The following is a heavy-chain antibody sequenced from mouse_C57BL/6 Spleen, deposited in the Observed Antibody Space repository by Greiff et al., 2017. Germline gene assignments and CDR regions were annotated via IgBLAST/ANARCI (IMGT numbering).Heavy chain of an antibody. D-gene: IGHD3-1*01. CDR1: GYTFTSYW. CDR3: ARGAQLRHGFAY. V-gene: IGHV1-53*01. CDR2: INPSNGGT. Sequence: VQLQQSGTELVKPGASVKLSCKASGYTFTSYWMHWVKQRPGQGLEWIGNINPSNGGTNYNEKFKSKATLTVDKSSSTAYMQLSSLTSEDSAVYYCARGAQLRHGFAYWGQGTLVTVSA. J-gene: IGHJ3*01.